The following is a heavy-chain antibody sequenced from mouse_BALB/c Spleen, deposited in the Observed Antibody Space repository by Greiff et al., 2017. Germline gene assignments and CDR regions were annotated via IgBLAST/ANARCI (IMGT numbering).Heavy chain of an antibody. CDR2: ISYSGST. Sequence: EVKLMESGPGLVKPSQSLSLTCTVTGYSITSDYAWNWIRQFPGNKLEWMGYISYSGSTSYNPSLKSRISITRDTSKNQFFLQLNSVTTEDTATYYCARSDGNYYYWYFDVWGAGTTVTVSS. V-gene: IGHV3-2*02. D-gene: IGHD2-1*01. CDR1: GYSITSDYA. CDR3: ARSDGNYYYWYFDV. J-gene: IGHJ1*01.